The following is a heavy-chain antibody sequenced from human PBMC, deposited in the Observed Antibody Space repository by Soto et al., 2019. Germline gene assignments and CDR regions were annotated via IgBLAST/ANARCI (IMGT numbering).Heavy chain of an antibody. D-gene: IGHD3-3*01. CDR3: AKGRYDFWSPYSIDS. V-gene: IGHV3-9*01. CDR2: ITWNSRVL. J-gene: IGHJ4*02. Sequence: GGSLRLSCVGTGLNFDDFAVHWVRQAPGKGLEWVSGITWNSRVLAYADSVKGRFTISRDNARNSLYLQMDSLRDEDTALYYCAKGRYDFWSPYSIDSWGQGTLVTVSS. CDR1: GLNFDDFA.